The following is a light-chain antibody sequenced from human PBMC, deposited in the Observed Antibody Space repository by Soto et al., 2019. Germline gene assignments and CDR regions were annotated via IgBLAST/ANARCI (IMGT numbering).Light chain of an antibody. J-gene: IGKJ2*01. CDR3: QQRYSPPYT. CDR2: SAS. CDR1: QSISGY. Sequence: DIQMTQSPSSLSASVGDRVTITCRASQSISGYLNWYQQKPGKAPKLLIYSASTLQSGVPSRFSGSGSGTDFTFIISSLQPEDFATYSCQQRYSPPYTFGQGTKLEIK. V-gene: IGKV1-39*01.